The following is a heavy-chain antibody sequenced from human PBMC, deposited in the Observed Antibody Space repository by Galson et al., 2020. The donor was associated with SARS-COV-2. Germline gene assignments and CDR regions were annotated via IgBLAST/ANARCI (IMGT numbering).Heavy chain of an antibody. CDR3: ARGEGAYYDSSGQMDY. J-gene: IGHJ4*02. CDR2: ISAYNGNT. D-gene: IGHD3-22*01. Sequence: ASVKVSCKASGYTFTNYGISWVRQAPGQGLEWMGWISAYNGNTNYAQKLQGRVTMTTDTSTSTAYMELRSLRSDDTAVYYCARGEGAYYDSSGQMDYWGQGTLVTVSS. CDR1: GYTFTNYG. V-gene: IGHV1-18*01.